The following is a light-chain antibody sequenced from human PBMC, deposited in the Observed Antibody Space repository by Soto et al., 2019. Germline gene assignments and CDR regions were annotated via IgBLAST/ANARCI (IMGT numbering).Light chain of an antibody. CDR2: GAS. CDR3: QQTHSAPRT. J-gene: IGKJ1*01. V-gene: IGKV3-15*01. CDR1: QTVSSH. Sequence: VMTQSPATLSVSPGERATLSCRASQTVSSHLAWYQQKPGQAPRLLIYGASTRATDVPARFSGSGSGTEFTLTISSLQSEDFATYYCQQTHSAPRTFGQGTRVEIK.